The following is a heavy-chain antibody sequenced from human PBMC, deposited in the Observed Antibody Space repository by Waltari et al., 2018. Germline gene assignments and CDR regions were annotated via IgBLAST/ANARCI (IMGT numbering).Heavy chain of an antibody. CDR1: GYSFTGYY. J-gene: IGHJ5*02. V-gene: IGHV1-2*02. Sequence: QSGAEVKKPGASMKVSCKASGYSFTGYYMHWVRQAPGQGLEWMGWINPNSGGTNYAQKFQGRVTMTRDTSISTAYMELSRLRSDDTAVYYCARPDYDLWSGYFPPWFDPWGQGTLVTVSS. D-gene: IGHD3-3*01. CDR2: INPNSGGT. CDR3: ARPDYDLWSGYFPPWFDP.